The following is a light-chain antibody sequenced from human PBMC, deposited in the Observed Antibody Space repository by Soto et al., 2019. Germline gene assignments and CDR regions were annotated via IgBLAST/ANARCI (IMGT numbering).Light chain of an antibody. V-gene: IGKV3-20*01. CDR1: QSVSSSY. CDR2: GAS. J-gene: IGKJ2*01. CDR3: QQYGSSPYT. Sequence: EIVLTQSPGTLSLSPGERATLSCRASQSVSSSYFAWYQQKPGQAPRLLIYGASSKATGIPDRFSGSGSGTDFTLIMSRLEPEDFAVYYCQQYGSSPYTFGQGTKLEIK.